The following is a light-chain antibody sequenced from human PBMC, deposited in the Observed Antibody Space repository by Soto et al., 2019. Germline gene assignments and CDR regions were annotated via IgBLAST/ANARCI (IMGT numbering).Light chain of an antibody. V-gene: IGKV3-20*01. CDR3: QQSGSSPPVT. J-gene: IGKJ4*01. CDR1: QSVSSY. Sequence: EIVLTQSPATLSLSPGERSTLSCMASQSVSSYLAWYQQKPGQAPRLLIYGASSRATGIPDRFSGSGSGTDFTLTISRLEPEDFAVYYCQQSGSSPPVTVGGGTKVEIK. CDR2: GAS.